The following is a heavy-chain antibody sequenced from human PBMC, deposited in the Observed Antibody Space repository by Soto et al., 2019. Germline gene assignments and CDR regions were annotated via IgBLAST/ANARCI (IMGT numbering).Heavy chain of an antibody. V-gene: IGHV3-21*01. J-gene: IGHJ3*02. CDR2: ISSSSSYI. CDR3: ARDLAVYSSSSAYDAFDI. Sequence: AGGALRLSCAASGFTFSSYSMNWVRPAPGKGVEWVSSISSSSSYIYYADSVKGRFTISRDNAKNSLYLQMNSLRAEDTAVYYCARDLAVYSSSSAYDAFDIWGQGTMVTVSS. D-gene: IGHD6-6*01. CDR1: GFTFSSYS.